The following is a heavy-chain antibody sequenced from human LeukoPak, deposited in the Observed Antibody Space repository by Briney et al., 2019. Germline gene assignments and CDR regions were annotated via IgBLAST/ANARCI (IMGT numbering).Heavy chain of an antibody. CDR3: ASSYYDSSGYYFYFDY. D-gene: IGHD3-22*01. J-gene: IGHJ4*02. CDR1: GGTFSSYA. V-gene: IGHV1-69*10. CDR2: IIPILGTA. Sequence: ASVKVSCKASGGTFSSYAISWVRQAPGQGLEWMGGIIPILGTANYAQKFQGRVTITADKSTSTAYMELSSLRSEDTAVYYCASSYYDSSGYYFYFDYWGQGTLVTVSS.